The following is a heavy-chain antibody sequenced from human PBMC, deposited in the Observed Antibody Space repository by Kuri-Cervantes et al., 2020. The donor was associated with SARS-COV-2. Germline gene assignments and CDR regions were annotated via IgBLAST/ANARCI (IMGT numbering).Heavy chain of an antibody. Sequence: SETLSLTCSVSGGSISSGGYYWSWNRQHPGKGLEWIGYIYYSGSTYYNPSLKSRVTISVDTSKNQFSLKLSSVTAADTAVYYCARDVLFGYNWFDPWGQGTLVTVSS. CDR3: ARDVLFGYNWFDP. D-gene: IGHD2-21*01. V-gene: IGHV4-31*03. CDR1: GGSISSGGYY. CDR2: IYYSGST. J-gene: IGHJ5*02.